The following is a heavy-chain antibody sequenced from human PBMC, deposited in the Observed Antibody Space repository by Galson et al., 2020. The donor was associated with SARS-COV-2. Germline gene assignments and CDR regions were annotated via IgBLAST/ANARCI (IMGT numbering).Heavy chain of an antibody. Sequence: GGSLRLSCAASGFTFSNYAMGWVRQAPGKGLEWVSSISGNGGGTFYADSVKGRFTISRDISKNMLFLQMNRLRHDDTAIYYCVKDRGDYADYFTYSFDSWGRGTLVTIAS. CDR1: GFTFSNYA. V-gene: IGHV3-23*01. CDR3: VKDRGDYADYFTYSFDS. D-gene: IGHD4-17*01. CDR2: ISGNGGGT. J-gene: IGHJ4*02.